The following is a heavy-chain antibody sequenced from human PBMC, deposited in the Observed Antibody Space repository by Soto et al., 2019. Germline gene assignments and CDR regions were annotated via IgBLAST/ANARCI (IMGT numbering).Heavy chain of an antibody. CDR2: IYSDGTT. CDR3: ARDCSGGSCYPALGA. Sequence: EVHLVESGGGLIQPGGSLTLSCEASGFAVSNTYMSWVRQAPGRGLEWVSFIYSDGTTCYADSVKGRFTISRDTSKNTLSLQMNSLRAEDTAVYYCARDCSGGSCYPALGAWGQGTLVTVSS. CDR1: GFAVSNTY. D-gene: IGHD2-15*01. J-gene: IGHJ5*02. V-gene: IGHV3-53*01.